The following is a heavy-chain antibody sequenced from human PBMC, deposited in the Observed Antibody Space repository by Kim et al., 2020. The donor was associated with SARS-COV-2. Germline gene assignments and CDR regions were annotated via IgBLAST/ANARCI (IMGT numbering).Heavy chain of an antibody. CDR2: ISYDGSNK. Sequence: GGSLRLSCAASGFTFSSYAMHWVRQAPGKGLEWVAVISYDGSNKYYVDSVKGRFTISRDNSKNTLYLQMNSLRAEDTAVYYCARDRGVGIAAAVGQFGRAFDIWGQGTMVTVSS. CDR3: ARDRGVGIAAAVGQFGRAFDI. D-gene: IGHD6-13*01. J-gene: IGHJ3*02. V-gene: IGHV3-30*04. CDR1: GFTFSSYA.